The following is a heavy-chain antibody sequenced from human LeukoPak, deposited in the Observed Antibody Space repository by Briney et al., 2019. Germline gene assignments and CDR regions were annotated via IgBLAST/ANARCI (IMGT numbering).Heavy chain of an antibody. CDR3: AGDPSPCGGNYYFDY. Sequence: GASVKVSCKASGYTFTSYYMHWVRQAPGQGLEWMGIINPSGGSTSYAQKFQGRVTMTRDTSTSTVYMELSSLRSEDTAVYYCAGDPSPCGGNYYFDYWGQGTLVTVSS. CDR1: GYTFTSYY. D-gene: IGHD4-23*01. J-gene: IGHJ4*02. V-gene: IGHV1-46*01. CDR2: INPSGGST.